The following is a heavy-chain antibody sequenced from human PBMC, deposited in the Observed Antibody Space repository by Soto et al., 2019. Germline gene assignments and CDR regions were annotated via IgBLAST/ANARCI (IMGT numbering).Heavy chain of an antibody. J-gene: IGHJ4*02. CDR2: ISRSSSTI. D-gene: IGHD3-22*01. V-gene: IGHV3-48*01. Sequence: GGDLRLSCAASGFTFSRYSMSWVRQAPGKGLEWVSYISRSSSTIYYADSVKGRFTISRDNAKNSLYLQMNSLRAEDTAVYYCARDSYDSSGYSALGDYWGQGTLVTVS. CDR1: GFTFSRYS. CDR3: ARDSYDSSGYSALGDY.